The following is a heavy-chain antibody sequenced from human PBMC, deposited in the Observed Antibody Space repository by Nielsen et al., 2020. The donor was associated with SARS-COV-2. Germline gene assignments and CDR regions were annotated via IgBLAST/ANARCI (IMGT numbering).Heavy chain of an antibody. CDR1: GYTFTSCC. V-gene: IGHV1-18*04. CDR3: ARGLVVAVAGTSAWFDP. J-gene: IGHJ5*02. D-gene: IGHD6-19*01. Sequence: ASLKVSCKASGYTFTSCCISWVRQAPGQGLEWMGWISAYNGNTNYAQKLQGRVTMTTDTSTSTAYMELRSLRSDDTAVYYCARGLVVAVAGTSAWFDPWSQGTLVTVSS. CDR2: ISAYNGNT.